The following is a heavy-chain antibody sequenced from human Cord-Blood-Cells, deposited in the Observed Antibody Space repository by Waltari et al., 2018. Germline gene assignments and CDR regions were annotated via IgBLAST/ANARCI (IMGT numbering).Heavy chain of an antibody. D-gene: IGHD1-26*01. Sequence: EVQLLESGGGLVQPGGSLRLSCAASGFTFSSYAMSWVRQAPGKGLEWVSAISGSGGSTYYADSVKGRFTISRDNSKNTLYLQMNSLRAEDTAVYYCAKDLSGSYYYYYYGMDVWGQWTTVTVSS. CDR3: AKDLSGSYYYYYYGMDV. CDR1: GFTFSSYA. J-gene: IGHJ6*02. V-gene: IGHV3-23*01. CDR2: ISGSGGST.